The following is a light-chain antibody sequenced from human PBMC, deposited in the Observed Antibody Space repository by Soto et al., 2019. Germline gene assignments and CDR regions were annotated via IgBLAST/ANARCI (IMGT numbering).Light chain of an antibody. J-gene: IGKJ1*01. Sequence: DIQMTQSPSSLSASVGDRVTIICRASQSIRSYLNWYHQKPGKAPNLLIYGVSSLHSGVPSRFSGSGSETDFTLTIRSLQPEDFATYYCKQSYSNPRTVSQGTKVDIK. CDR1: QSIRSY. V-gene: IGKV1-39*01. CDR3: KQSYSNPRT. CDR2: GVS.